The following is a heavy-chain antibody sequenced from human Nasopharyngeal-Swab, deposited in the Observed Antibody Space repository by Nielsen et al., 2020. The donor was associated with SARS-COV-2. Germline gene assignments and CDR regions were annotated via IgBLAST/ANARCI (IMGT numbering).Heavy chain of an antibody. V-gene: IGHV4-34*01. CDR1: GGSISGYY. J-gene: IGHJ4*02. CDR3: SRNDGGRVRGPTPTPYYFDY. Sequence: SETLSLTCTVSGGSISGYYWSWIRKPPGKGLEWIGEINHSGSTNYNPSLKSRVTRSVDTSKNQFSLKLSSVTAADTAGYYCSRNDGGRVRGPTPTPYYFDYWGQGTLVTVSS. CDR2: INHSGST. D-gene: IGHD3-10*01.